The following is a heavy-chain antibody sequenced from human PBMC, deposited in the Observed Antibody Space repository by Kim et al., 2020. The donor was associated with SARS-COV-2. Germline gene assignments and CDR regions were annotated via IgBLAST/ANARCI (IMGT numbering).Heavy chain of an antibody. CDR1: GGSISSYY. CDR3: ARDLWAAGYNWFDP. D-gene: IGHD6-13*01. Sequence: SETLSLTCTVSGGSISSYYWSWIRQPPGKGLEWIGYIYYSGSTNYNPSLKRRVTISVDTSKNQFSLKLSSVTAADTAVYYCARDLWAAGYNWFDPWGQGTLVTVSS. V-gene: IGHV4-59*01. CDR2: IYYSGST. J-gene: IGHJ5*02.